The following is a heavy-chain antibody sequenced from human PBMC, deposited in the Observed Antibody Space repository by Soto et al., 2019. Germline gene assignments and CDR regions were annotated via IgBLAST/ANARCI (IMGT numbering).Heavy chain of an antibody. CDR1: GFTCSSYV. Sequence: GGSLRHSCSASGFTCSSYVMNLVRQAPGKGLEWVSGISGSGGSAYYADSVKGRFTISRDNSKNTLYLQMNSLRAEDTAVYYCEKYARSSVPRVGTDCWGQGA. J-gene: IGHJ4*02. CDR3: EKYARSSVPRVGTDC. V-gene: IGHV3-23*01. CDR2: ISGSGGSA. D-gene: IGHD2-21*02.